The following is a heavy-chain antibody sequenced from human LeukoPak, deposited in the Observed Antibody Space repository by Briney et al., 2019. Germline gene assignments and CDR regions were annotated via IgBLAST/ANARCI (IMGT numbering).Heavy chain of an antibody. CDR1: GYTFTSYG. CDR2: ISAYNGNT. D-gene: IGHD2-2*01. V-gene: IGHV1-18*04. CDR3: ARTPYCSSTSCYGIHDY. J-gene: IGHJ4*02. Sequence: GASVKVSCKASGYTFTSYGISWVRQAPGQGLEWMGWISAYNGNTNYAQKLQGRVTMTTDTSTSTAYMELRSLRSDDTAVYYCARTPYCSSTSCYGIHDYWGQGTLVTVSS.